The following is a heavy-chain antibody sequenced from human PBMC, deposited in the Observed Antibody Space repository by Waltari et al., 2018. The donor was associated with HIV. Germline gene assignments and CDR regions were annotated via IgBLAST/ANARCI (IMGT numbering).Heavy chain of an antibody. CDR1: GYPLSDLS. CDR3: VTLYNESPLYSNF. CDR2: FDPKNGKP. J-gene: IGHJ1*01. D-gene: IGHD2-15*01. Sequence: QFIQSTSALKRPGASVTISCQVSGYPLSDLSMQWVRQGRGRRLEWMGGFDPKNGKPVYSQRFWGRVSLAEDTSEDTAFLELNRLTSDDTAVYYCVTLYNESPLYSNFWGQGTLVTV. V-gene: IGHV1-24*01.